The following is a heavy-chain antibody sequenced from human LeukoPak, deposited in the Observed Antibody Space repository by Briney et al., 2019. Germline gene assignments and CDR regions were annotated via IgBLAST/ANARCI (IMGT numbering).Heavy chain of an antibody. J-gene: IGHJ4*02. CDR3: TTELTMVRGVIIDGGDY. CDR2: IKSKTDGGTT. D-gene: IGHD3-10*01. Sequence: GGSLRLSCAASGFSVDDYAMSWVRQAPGKGLEWVGRIKSKTDGGTTDYAAPVKGRFTISRDDSKNTLYMQMNSLKTEDTAVYYCTTELTMVRGVIIDGGDYWGQGTLVTVSS. CDR1: GFSVDDYA. V-gene: IGHV3-15*01.